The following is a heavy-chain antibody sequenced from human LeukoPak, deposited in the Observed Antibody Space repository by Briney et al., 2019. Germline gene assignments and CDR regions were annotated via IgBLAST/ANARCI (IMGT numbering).Heavy chain of an antibody. CDR1: GYTFTSYA. V-gene: IGHV1-69*13. J-gene: IGHJ5*02. CDR3: ARDSRTGTEEVRWFDP. Sequence: GASVKVSCKASGYTFTSYAISWVRQAPGQGLEWMGGIIPIFGTANYAQKFQGRVTITADESTSTAYMELSSLRSEDTAVYYCARDSRTGTEEVRWFDPWGQGTLVTVSS. CDR2: IIPIFGTA. D-gene: IGHD1-7*01.